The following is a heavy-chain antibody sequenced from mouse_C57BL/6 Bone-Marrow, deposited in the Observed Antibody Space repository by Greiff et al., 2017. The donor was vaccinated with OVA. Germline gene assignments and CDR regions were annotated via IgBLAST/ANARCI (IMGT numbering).Heavy chain of an antibody. D-gene: IGHD1-1*01. Sequence: EVKLVESGPVLVKPGASVKMSCKASGYTFTDYYMNWVKQSHGKSLEWIGVINPYNGGTSYNQKFKGKATLTVDKSSSTAYMELNSLTSEDSAVYYCASPITTVVAPRWYFDVWGTGTTVTVSS. J-gene: IGHJ1*03. V-gene: IGHV1-19*01. CDR2: INPYNGGT. CDR1: GYTFTDYY. CDR3: ASPITTVVAPRWYFDV.